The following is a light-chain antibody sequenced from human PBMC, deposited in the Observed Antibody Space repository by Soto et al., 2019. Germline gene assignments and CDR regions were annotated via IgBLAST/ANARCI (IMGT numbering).Light chain of an antibody. CDR1: QTVGSAY. CDR2: GTS. CDR3: QQYGSSRWT. J-gene: IGKJ1*01. Sequence: EIVLTQSPGTLSLSPGERATLSCRASQTVGSAYLAWYQHKPGQAPRLLIYGTSSRATGIPDRISGSGSGTGFTLTIRRLEPEDFAVYYCQQYGSSRWTFGQGTKVEAK. V-gene: IGKV3-20*01.